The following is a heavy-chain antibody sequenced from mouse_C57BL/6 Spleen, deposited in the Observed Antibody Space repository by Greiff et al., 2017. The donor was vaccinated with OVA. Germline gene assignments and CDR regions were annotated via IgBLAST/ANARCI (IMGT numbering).Heavy chain of an antibody. Sequence: VQLQQSGPELVKPGASVKISCKASGYAFSSSWMNWVKQRPGKGLEWIGRLYPGDGDTNYNGKFKGKATLTADKSSSTAYMQLSSLTSEDSAVYFCARAQAAQGAWFAYWGQGTLVTVSA. CDR3: ARAQAAQGAWFAY. CDR2: LYPGDGDT. J-gene: IGHJ3*01. D-gene: IGHD3-2*02. CDR1: GYAFSSSW. V-gene: IGHV1-82*01.